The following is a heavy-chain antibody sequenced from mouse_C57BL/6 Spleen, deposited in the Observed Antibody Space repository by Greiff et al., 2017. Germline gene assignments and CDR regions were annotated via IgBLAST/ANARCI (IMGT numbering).Heavy chain of an antibody. J-gene: IGHJ1*03. V-gene: IGHV5-6*01. CDR1: GFTFSSYG. CDR3: ARPYSNYGYFDV. D-gene: IGHD2-5*01. CDR2: ISSGGSYT. Sequence: EVHLVESGGDLVKPGGSLKLSCAASGFTFSSYGMSWVRQTPDKRLEWVATISSGGSYTYYPDSVKGRFTISRDNAKNTLYLQMSSLKAEDTAMYYCARPYSNYGYFDVWGTGTTVTVSS.